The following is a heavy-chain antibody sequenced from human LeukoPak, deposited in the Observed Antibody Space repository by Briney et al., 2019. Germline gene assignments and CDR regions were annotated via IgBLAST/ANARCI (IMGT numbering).Heavy chain of an antibody. CDR2: INHSGST. CDR1: GGSFSGYY. CDR3: ARGYGDYGPKQLYYFDY. Sequence: ASETLSLTCAVYGGSFSGYYWSWIRQPPGKGLEWIGEINHSGSTNYNPSLKSRVTISVDTSKNQFSLKLSSVTAADTAVYYCARGYGDYGPKQLYYFDYWGQGTLVTVSS. D-gene: IGHD4-17*01. J-gene: IGHJ4*02. V-gene: IGHV4-34*01.